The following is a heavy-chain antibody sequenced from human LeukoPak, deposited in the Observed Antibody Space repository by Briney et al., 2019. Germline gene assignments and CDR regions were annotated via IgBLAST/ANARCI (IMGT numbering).Heavy chain of an antibody. J-gene: IGHJ4*02. Sequence: GGSLRLSCAASGFPFSSYAMNWVRQAPGKGLEWVSVIAGSDGFTQYADSVKGRFTISRDNSKNTVYLQMNRLRVEDTALYYCVRSLDYWGQGALVTVSS. CDR3: VRSLDY. V-gene: IGHV3-23*01. CDR2: IAGSDGFT. CDR1: GFPFSSYA.